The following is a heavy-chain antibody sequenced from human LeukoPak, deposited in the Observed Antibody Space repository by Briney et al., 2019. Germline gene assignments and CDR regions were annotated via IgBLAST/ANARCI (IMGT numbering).Heavy chain of an antibody. CDR1: GGSISSSNYC. Sequence: SATLSLTCTVSGGSISSSNYCWGWIRQPPGKGLEWIGNIYDSGNTYYIPSLKSRLTMSVDTSKNQFSLKLSSVTAADTAVYYCATRRDGYTYFDYWGQGTLVTVPS. CDR3: ATRRDGYTYFDY. CDR2: IYDSGNT. V-gene: IGHV4-39*01. J-gene: IGHJ4*02. D-gene: IGHD5-24*01.